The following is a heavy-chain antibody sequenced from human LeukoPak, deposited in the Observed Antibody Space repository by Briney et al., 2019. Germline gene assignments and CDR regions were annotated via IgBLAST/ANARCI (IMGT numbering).Heavy chain of an antibody. D-gene: IGHD4-23*01. V-gene: IGHV1-69*13. J-gene: IGHJ4*02. CDR3: ARGGYGGKRYYFDY. Sequence: SVKVSCKASGGTFSSYAISWVRQAPGQGLEWMGGIIPIFGTANYAQKFQGRVTITADESTSTAYMELSSLRSEDTAVYYCARGGYGGKRYYFDYWGQGTLVTVSS. CDR1: GGTFSSYA. CDR2: IIPIFGTA.